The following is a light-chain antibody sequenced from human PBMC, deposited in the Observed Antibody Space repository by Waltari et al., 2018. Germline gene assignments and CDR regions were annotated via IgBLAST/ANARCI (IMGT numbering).Light chain of an antibody. V-gene: IGLV2-8*01. Sequence: QSALTQLPSASGSPGQSVTISCTGTSSAVGASNYVSWYQQHPGKAPKLMVYEVSKRPSGVPDRFSGSKSGNTASLTVSGLQAEDEADYFCSSYAGSKYVFGTGTKLTVL. CDR3: SSYAGSKYV. J-gene: IGLJ1*01. CDR1: SSAVGASNY. CDR2: EVS.